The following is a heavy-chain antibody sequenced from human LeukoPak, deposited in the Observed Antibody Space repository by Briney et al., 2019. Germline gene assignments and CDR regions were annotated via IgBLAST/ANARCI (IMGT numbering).Heavy chain of an antibody. CDR1: GFTFSSYW. J-gene: IGHJ4*02. CDR3: ARAPESIAAAGLYFDY. V-gene: IGHV3-7*04. CDR2: IKQDGSEK. D-gene: IGHD6-13*01. Sequence: GGSLRLSCAASGFTFSSYWMSWVRQAPGKGLEWVANIKQDGSEKYYVDSVKGRFTISRDNAKNSLYLQMNSLRAEDTAVYYCARAPESIAAAGLYFDYWGQGTLVTVSS.